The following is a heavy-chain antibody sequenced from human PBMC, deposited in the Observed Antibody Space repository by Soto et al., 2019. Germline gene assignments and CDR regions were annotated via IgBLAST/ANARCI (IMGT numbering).Heavy chain of an antibody. CDR2: IYSSGDT. J-gene: IGHJ5*01. CDR3: TGDWVPPVTHGYES. CDR1: GGSVTSGGYY. Sequence: QVQLQESGPGLVRPSQTLSLTCTVSGGSVTSGGYYWSWIRHCPGKGLEWIGNIYSSGDTNYNPSLNSRVAMSADTTKNLFSLQLTSVTVAETAIYYCTGDWVPPVTHGYESWGQRILVTVSS. V-gene: IGHV4-31*03. D-gene: IGHD7-27*01.